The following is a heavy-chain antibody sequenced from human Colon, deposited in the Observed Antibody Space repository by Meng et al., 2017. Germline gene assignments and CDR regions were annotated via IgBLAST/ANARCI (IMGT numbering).Heavy chain of an antibody. V-gene: IGHV7-4-1*02. CDR1: GYTFTSYA. CDR3: ARDTNSNYDILTGYYLYYYYYGMDV. CDR2: INTNTGNP. Sequence: ASVKVSCKASGYTFTSYAMNWVRQAPGQGLEWMGWINTNTGNPTYAQGFTGRFVFSLDTSVSTAYLQISSLKAEDTAVYYCARDTNSNYDILTGYYLYYYYYGMDVWGQGTTVTVSS. D-gene: IGHD3-9*01. J-gene: IGHJ6*02.